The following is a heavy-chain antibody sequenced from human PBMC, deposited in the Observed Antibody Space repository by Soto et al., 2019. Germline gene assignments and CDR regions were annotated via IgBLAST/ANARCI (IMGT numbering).Heavy chain of an antibody. V-gene: IGHV4-31*03. CDR3: ARDTYSTGWYAVDY. Sequence: QVQLQESGPGLVKPSQTLSLTCTVSGGSISSGGYYWTWIRQHPGKGLEWIEYVYYSRSTYSNPSLKSRVTISVATSKNHFSLKLSSVTAADTAVYYCARDTYSTGWYAVDYWGQGALVTVFS. D-gene: IGHD6-19*01. J-gene: IGHJ4*02. CDR1: GGSISSGGYY. CDR2: VYYSRST.